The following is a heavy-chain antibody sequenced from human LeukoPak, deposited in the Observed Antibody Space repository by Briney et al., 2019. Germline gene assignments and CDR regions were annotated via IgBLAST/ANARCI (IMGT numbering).Heavy chain of an antibody. V-gene: IGHV3-64*01. Sequence: GGSLRLSCAASGFTFSSYAMHWVRQAPGKGLEYVSAISSNGGSTYYANSVKGRFTISRDNSKNTLYLQMGSLRAEDMAVYYCARGGRSSSWYYGMLGYWGQGTLVTVSS. CDR3: ARGGRSSSWYYGMLGY. CDR2: ISSNGGST. J-gene: IGHJ4*02. D-gene: IGHD6-13*01. CDR1: GFTFSSYA.